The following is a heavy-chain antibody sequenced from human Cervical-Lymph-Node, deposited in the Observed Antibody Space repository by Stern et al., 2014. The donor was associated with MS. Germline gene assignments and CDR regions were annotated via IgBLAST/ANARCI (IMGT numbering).Heavy chain of an antibody. CDR2: LTPMFGTS. J-gene: IGHJ4*02. CDR1: GGSFSMDS. CDR3: ARDQGGIADS. V-gene: IGHV1-69*01. Sequence: QMQLVQSGAEVKKPGSSVKVSCKASGGSFSMDSISWVRQAPGQGLEWMGGLTPMFGTSNYAQKVQGRVTTTADVSTSTAYMELTSLRSEDTAVYFCARDQGGIADSWGQGTLVIVSS. D-gene: IGHD6-13*01.